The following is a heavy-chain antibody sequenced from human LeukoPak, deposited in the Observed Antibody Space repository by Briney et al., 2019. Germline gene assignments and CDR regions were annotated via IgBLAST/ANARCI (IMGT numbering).Heavy chain of an antibody. Sequence: ASVKVSFKASGYSFTGYYMHWVRQAPGQGLEWMGWINPKSGGTNYAQEFQGRVTATRDTSISTAYMELSRLRSDDTAVYYCARGRDYYDSEVDYWGQGTLVTVSS. CDR1: GYSFTGYY. CDR3: ARGRDYYDSEVDY. V-gene: IGHV1-2*02. J-gene: IGHJ4*02. CDR2: INPKSGGT. D-gene: IGHD3-22*01.